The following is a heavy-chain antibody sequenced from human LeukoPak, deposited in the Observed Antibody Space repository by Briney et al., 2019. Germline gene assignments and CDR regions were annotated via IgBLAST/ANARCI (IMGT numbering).Heavy chain of an antibody. CDR3: ARVRTSFYGDYVIGFDY. J-gene: IGHJ4*02. CDR1: GYTFTSYG. CDR2: INPNSGGT. V-gene: IGHV1-2*04. Sequence: GASVNVSCKASGYTFTSYGISWVRQAPGQGLEWMGWINPNSGGTNYAQKFQGWVTMTRDTSISTAYMELSRLRSDDTAVYYCARVRTSFYGDYVIGFDYWGQGTLVTVSS. D-gene: IGHD4-17*01.